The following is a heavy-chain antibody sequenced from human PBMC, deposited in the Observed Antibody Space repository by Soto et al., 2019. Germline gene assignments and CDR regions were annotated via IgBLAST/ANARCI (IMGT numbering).Heavy chain of an antibody. CDR2: IYYSGST. V-gene: IGHV4-30-4*01. D-gene: IGHD3-10*02. CDR1: GGSISSGDYY. CDR3: ARTLFGWGIWFDP. Sequence: SETLSLTCTVSGGSISSGDYYWSWIRQPPGKGLEWIGYIYYSGSTYYNPSLKSRVTISVDTSKNQFSLKLSSVTAADTAVYYCARTLFGWGIWFDPWGQGTLVTV. J-gene: IGHJ5*02.